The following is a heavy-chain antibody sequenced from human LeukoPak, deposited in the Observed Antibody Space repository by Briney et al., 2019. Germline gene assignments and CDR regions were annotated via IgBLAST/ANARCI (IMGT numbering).Heavy chain of an antibody. CDR2: INPSGGST. Sequence: ASVKVSCKASGYTFTSYYMHWARQAPGQGLEWMGIINPSGGSTSYAQKFQGRVTMTRDTSTSTVYMELSSLRSEDTAVYYCARDHRHTAMDYWGQGTLVTVSS. CDR3: ARDHRHTAMDY. J-gene: IGHJ4*02. CDR1: GYTFTSYY. V-gene: IGHV1-46*01. D-gene: IGHD5-18*01.